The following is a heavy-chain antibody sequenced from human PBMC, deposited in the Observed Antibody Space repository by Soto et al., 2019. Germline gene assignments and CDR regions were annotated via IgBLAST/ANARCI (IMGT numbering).Heavy chain of an antibody. CDR3: ARHADRRYSYGYCFDP. CDR2: IYYSGST. CDR1: GGSISSSSYY. J-gene: IGHJ5*02. V-gene: IGHV4-39*01. D-gene: IGHD5-18*01. Sequence: SETLSLTCTVSGGSISSSSYYWGWIREPPGKGLEWIGGIYYSGSTYYNPSLKSRVTISVDTSKNQFSLKLSSVTAADTAVSYCARHADRRYSYGYCFDPWGQGTLVTVSS.